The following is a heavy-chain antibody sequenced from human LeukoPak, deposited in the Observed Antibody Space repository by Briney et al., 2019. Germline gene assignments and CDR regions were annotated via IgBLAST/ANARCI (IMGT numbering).Heavy chain of an antibody. CDR2: ISGSGGST. Sequence: PGGSLRLSCAASGFTFSSYAMSWVRQAPGNGLEWVSAISGSGGSTYYADSVKGRFTISRDNSKNTLYLQMNSLRAEDTAVYYCAKVRWIQLQRQRYFDYWGQGTLVTVSS. V-gene: IGHV3-23*01. J-gene: IGHJ4*02. D-gene: IGHD5-18*01. CDR1: GFTFSSYA. CDR3: AKVRWIQLQRQRYFDY.